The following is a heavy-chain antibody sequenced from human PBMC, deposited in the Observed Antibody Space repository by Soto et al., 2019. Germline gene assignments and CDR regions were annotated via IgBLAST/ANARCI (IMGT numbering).Heavy chain of an antibody. CDR1: GFTVSSNY. V-gene: IGHV3-53*04. D-gene: IGHD2-2*01. J-gene: IGHJ5*02. CDR3: AGQLLDWFDP. Sequence: GESLKISCAASGFTVSSNYMSWVRQAPGKGLEWVSVIYSGGSTYYADSVKGRFTISRHNSKNTLYLQMNSLRAEDTAVYYCAGQLLDWFDPWGQGTLVTVSS. CDR2: IYSGGST.